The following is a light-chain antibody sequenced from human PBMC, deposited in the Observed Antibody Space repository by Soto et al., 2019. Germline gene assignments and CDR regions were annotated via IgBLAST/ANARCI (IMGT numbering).Light chain of an antibody. J-gene: IGKJ4*01. Sequence: DIQMTQSPSSLSASVGDRVTITCRVSQSISSYLNWYQQKPGKAPKVLIYAASSLQSGVPSRFSGSGSGTDFTLTISSLQPEDFATYYCQQSYSTPRTFGGGTKVEIK. CDR2: AAS. CDR3: QQSYSTPRT. V-gene: IGKV1-39*01. CDR1: QSISSY.